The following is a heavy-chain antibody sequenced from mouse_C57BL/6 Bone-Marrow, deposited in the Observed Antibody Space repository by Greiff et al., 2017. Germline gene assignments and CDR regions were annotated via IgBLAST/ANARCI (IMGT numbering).Heavy chain of an antibody. CDR2: IYWDDDK. D-gene: IGHD2-2*01. Sequence: QVTLKESGPGILQSSQTLSLTCSFSGFSLSTSGMGVSWIRQPSGKGLEWLAHIYWDDDKRYNPSLKSRLTISKDTSRNQVFLKITSVDTADTATYYCARNPSMVTTRYYAMDYWGQGTSVTVSS. V-gene: IGHV8-12*01. CDR1: GFSLSTSGMG. J-gene: IGHJ4*01. CDR3: ARNPSMVTTRYYAMDY.